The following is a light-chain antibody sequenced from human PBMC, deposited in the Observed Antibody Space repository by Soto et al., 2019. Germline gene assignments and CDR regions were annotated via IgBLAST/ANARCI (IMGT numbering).Light chain of an antibody. CDR2: GVT. CDR3: SSYSTSFFYV. Sequence: QSALTQPASVSGSPGQSITISCTGTSSDIGFYNYVSWYQQYPGKAPNLLIYGVTNRPSGVSYRFSGSKSGSTASPTISGLRDEDEADYYCSSYSTSFFYVFGTGTKVTVL. CDR1: SSDIGFYNY. J-gene: IGLJ1*01. V-gene: IGLV2-14*03.